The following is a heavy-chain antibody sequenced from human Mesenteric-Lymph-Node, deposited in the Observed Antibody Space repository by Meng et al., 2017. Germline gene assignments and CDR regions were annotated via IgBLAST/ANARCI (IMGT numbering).Heavy chain of an antibody. Sequence: GGSLRLSCAASGFTFSSYAMHWVRQAPGKGLEWVAVISYDGSNKYYADSVKGRFTISRDNSKNTLYLQMNSLRAEDTAVYYCARDAYLNYYDSSGYRRWGFDYWGQGTLVTVSS. V-gene: IGHV3-30*04. J-gene: IGHJ4*02. CDR3: ARDAYLNYYDSSGYRRWGFDY. CDR2: ISYDGSNK. D-gene: IGHD3-22*01. CDR1: GFTFSSYA.